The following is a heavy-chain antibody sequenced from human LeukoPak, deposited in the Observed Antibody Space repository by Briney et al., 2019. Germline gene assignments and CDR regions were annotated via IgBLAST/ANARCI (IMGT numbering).Heavy chain of an antibody. CDR3: ARGKWGYYYDSSGYYYGFDY. D-gene: IGHD3-22*01. Sequence: GGSLRLSCAASGFTFSSYSMNWVRQAPGKGLEWVSSISSSSSYIYYADSVKGRFTISRDNAKNSLYLQMDSLRAEDTAVYYCARGKWGYYYDSSGYYYGFDYWGQGTLVTVSS. J-gene: IGHJ4*02. V-gene: IGHV3-21*01. CDR2: ISSSSSYI. CDR1: GFTFSSYS.